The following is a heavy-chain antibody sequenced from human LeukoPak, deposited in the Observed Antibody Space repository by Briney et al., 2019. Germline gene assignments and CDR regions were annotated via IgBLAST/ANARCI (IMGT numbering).Heavy chain of an antibody. J-gene: IGHJ5*02. Sequence: GGYLRLSCAASGFTFSSYAMSWFRQAPGKGLEWVSAISGSGGSTYYADSVKGRFTISRDNSKNTLYLQMNSLRAEDTAVYYCAKEITMVRGVKPNWFDPWGQGTLVTVSS. CDR1: GFTFSSYA. CDR2: ISGSGGST. D-gene: IGHD3-10*01. CDR3: AKEITMVRGVKPNWFDP. V-gene: IGHV3-23*01.